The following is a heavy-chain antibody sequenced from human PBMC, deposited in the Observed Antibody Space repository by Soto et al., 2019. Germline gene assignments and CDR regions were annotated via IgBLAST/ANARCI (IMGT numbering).Heavy chain of an antibody. D-gene: IGHD7-27*01. J-gene: IGHJ4*02. Sequence: SETLSLTCTVSGGSISSGGYYWNWIRQHPGKGLEWIGYIYYSGSTNYNPSLKSRVTISVDTSKNQFSLKLSSVTAADTAVYYCARRWGSYFDYWGQGTLVTVSS. CDR1: GGSISSGGYY. V-gene: IGHV4-61*08. CDR2: IYYSGST. CDR3: ARRWGSYFDY.